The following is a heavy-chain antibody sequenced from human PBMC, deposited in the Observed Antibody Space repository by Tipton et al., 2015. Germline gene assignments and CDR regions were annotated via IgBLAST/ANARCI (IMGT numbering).Heavy chain of an antibody. D-gene: IGHD3-10*01. J-gene: IGHJ4*02. Sequence: LRLSCTVSGGSISNSNYYWGWIRQPPGKGLEWIGSLSYSGKTDYNPPLRSRVTISVDTSKNQFSLRLSSATAADTAIYYCARHKDSGTYPLDYWGQGTLVTVSS. CDR3: ARHKDSGTYPLDY. CDR2: LSYSGKT. V-gene: IGHV4-39*01. CDR1: GGSISNSNYY.